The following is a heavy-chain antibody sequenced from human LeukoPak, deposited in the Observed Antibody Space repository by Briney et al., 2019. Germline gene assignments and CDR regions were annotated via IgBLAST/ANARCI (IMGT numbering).Heavy chain of an antibody. CDR1: GGSFSGYY. CDR3: AREGSYPAFDI. J-gene: IGHJ3*02. Sequence: PSETLSLTCAVYGGSFSGYYWSWIRQPPGKGLEWIGEINHSGSTNYNPSLKSRVTISVDTPKNQFSLKLSSVTAADTAVYYCAREGSYPAFDIWGQGTMVTVSS. V-gene: IGHV4-34*01. CDR2: INHSGST. D-gene: IGHD3-10*01.